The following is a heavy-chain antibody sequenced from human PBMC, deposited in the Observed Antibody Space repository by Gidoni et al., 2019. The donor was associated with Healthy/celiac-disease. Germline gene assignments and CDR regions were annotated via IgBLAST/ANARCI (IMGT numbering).Heavy chain of an antibody. CDR2: ISGSGGST. CDR1: GFPFSSYA. J-gene: IGHJ6*02. V-gene: IGHV3-23*01. D-gene: IGHD3-3*01. Sequence: EVQLLESGGGLVQPGGSLILSCAASGFPFSSYARSWVRQAPGKGLEWVSAISGSGGSTYYADSVKGRFTISRDNSKNTLYLQMNSLRAEDTAVYYCAKDRAITIFGSPYYYYGMDVWGQGTTVTVSS. CDR3: AKDRAITIFGSPYYYYGMDV.